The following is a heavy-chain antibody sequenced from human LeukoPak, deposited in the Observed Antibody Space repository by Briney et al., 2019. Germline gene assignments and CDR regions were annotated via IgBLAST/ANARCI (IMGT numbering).Heavy chain of an antibody. J-gene: IGHJ4*02. D-gene: IGHD5-12*01. Sequence: GSSVKVSCKASGGTFSSYAISWVRQAPGQGLGWMGGIIPIFGTANYAQKFQGRVTITADESTSTAYMELSSLRSEDTAVYYCARATAPLRPTVSFDYWGQGTLVTVSS. V-gene: IGHV1-69*01. CDR3: ARATAPLRPTVSFDY. CDR1: GGTFSSYA. CDR2: IIPIFGTA.